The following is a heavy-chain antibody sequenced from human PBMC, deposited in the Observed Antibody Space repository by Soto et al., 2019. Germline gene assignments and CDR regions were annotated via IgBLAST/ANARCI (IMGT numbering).Heavy chain of an antibody. CDR3: AREVTTPAFDI. Sequence: ASVKVSCKASGYTFTSYYMHWVRQAPGQGLEWMGIINPTSSTSYAQKFQGRVTMTRDTSTSTVYMELSSLRSEDTAVYYCAREVTTPAFDIWGQGTMVTVSS. J-gene: IGHJ3*02. V-gene: IGHV1-46*01. D-gene: IGHD4-17*01. CDR1: GYTFTSYY. CDR2: INPTSST.